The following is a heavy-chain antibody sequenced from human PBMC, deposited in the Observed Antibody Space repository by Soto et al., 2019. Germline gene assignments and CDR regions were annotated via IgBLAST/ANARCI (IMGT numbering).Heavy chain of an antibody. CDR2: IGTAGDT. Sequence: GSLRLSCAASGFTFSSYDMHWVRQATGKGLEWVSAIGTAGDTYYPGSVKGRFTISRENAKNSLYLQMNSLRAEDTAVYYCARAGTPYYYDSSGYNPDFDYWGQGTLVTVSS. J-gene: IGHJ4*02. D-gene: IGHD3-22*01. CDR3: ARAGTPYYYDSSGYNPDFDY. V-gene: IGHV3-13*01. CDR1: GFTFSSYD.